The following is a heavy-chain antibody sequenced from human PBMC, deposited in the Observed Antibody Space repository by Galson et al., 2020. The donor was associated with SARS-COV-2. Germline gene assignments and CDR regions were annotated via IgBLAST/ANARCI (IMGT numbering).Heavy chain of an antibody. CDR3: AKPAATVDNDCFDI. CDR1: GFNFNTYN. CDR2: ISSGGANQ. J-gene: IGHJ3*02. Sequence: TGGSLRLSCEASGFNFNTYNMNWVRQTPDKELEWVAVISSGGANQFYSDSVKGRFTISRDNPKNTLYLQMNNLRVEDTAIYYCAKPAATVDNDCFDILGQGTGVTVSA. D-gene: IGHD4-4*01. V-gene: IGHV3-30*18.